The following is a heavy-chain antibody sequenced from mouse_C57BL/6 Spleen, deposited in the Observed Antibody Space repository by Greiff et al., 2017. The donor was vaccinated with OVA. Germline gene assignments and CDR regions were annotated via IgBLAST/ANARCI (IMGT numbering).Heavy chain of an antibody. CDR3: ARQGTVVATLAYYFDY. CDR1: GFNIKDYY. J-gene: IGHJ2*01. D-gene: IGHD1-1*01. V-gene: IGHV14-2*01. CDR2: IDPEDGET. Sequence: VQLKESGAELVKPGASVKLSCTASGFNIKDYYMHWVKQRTEQGLEWIGRIDPEDGETKYAPKFQGKATITADTSSNTAYLQLSSLTSEDTAVYYCARQGTVVATLAYYFDYWGQGTTLTVSS.